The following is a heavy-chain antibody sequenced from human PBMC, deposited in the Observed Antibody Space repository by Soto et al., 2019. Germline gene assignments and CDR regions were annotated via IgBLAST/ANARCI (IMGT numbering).Heavy chain of an antibody. CDR1: GFSFSSYP. CDR2: IWFNGSDK. CDR3: ARLYCSRLSCYSVGAFEI. J-gene: IGHJ3*02. V-gene: IGHV3-33*08. D-gene: IGHD2-2*01. Sequence: PGGSLSLACAASGFSFSSYPMQWVRHAPGKGLERVALIWFNGSDKYYADSVKGRFTMFRDNSKGTWFLQMNSLRAEDTAMSYCARLYCSRLSCYSVGAFEIRGQGTMVTVSS.